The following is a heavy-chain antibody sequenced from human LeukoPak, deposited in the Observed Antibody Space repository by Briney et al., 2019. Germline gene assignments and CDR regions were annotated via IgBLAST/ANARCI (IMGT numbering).Heavy chain of an antibody. D-gene: IGHD2/OR15-2a*01. V-gene: IGHV3-23*01. CDR2: ISGSGGST. Sequence: GGSLRLSCAASGFTFSSYAMSWVRQAPGKGLEWVSAISGSGGSTYYADSVKGRFTISRGNSKNTLYLQMNSLRAEDTAVYYCAKGGTEYTVTNWFDPWGQGTLVTVSS. CDR1: GFTFSSYA. CDR3: AKGGTEYTVTNWFDP. J-gene: IGHJ5*02.